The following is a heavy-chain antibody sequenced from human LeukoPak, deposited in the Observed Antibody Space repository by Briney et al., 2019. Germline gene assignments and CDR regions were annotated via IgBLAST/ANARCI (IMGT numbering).Heavy chain of an antibody. CDR3: ARSGDTAGHFDY. J-gene: IGHJ4*02. CDR1: GFTFGSYG. CDR2: ISGSGGST. D-gene: IGHD5-18*01. Sequence: GGTLRLSCAASGFTFGSYGMSWVRQAPGKGLEWVSAISGSGGSTYYADSVKGRFTISRDNSKNTLYLQMNSLRAEDTAVSYCARSGDTAGHFDYWGQGTLVTVSS. V-gene: IGHV3-23*01.